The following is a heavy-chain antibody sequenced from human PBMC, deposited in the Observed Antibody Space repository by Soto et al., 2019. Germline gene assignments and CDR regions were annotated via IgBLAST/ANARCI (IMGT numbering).Heavy chain of an antibody. CDR2: IDPGNSYT. Sequence: GESLKISCKVSGYTFTTYWITWLRQTPGKGLEWMGRIDPGNSYTSYNPSFQGHVTLSADMSISTAYLQWSGLKASDTAMYYCARHTGLGQMPFQYWGQGTLVTVSS. CDR3: ARHTGLGQMPFQY. J-gene: IGHJ4*02. D-gene: IGHD2-2*01. CDR1: GYTFTTYW. V-gene: IGHV5-10-1*01.